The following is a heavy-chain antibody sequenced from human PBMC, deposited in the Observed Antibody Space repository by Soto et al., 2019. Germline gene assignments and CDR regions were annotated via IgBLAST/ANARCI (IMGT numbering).Heavy chain of an antibody. V-gene: IGHV3-11*05. CDR2: ISSSTSHT. Sequence: QVQLVESGGGLVKPGGSLRLSCAVSGFTFSDYYMTWIRQAPGKGLEWVSYISSSTSHTNYADSVKGRFTISRDNAKNSLFLQMNSLRAEDTAVYYCARGMGAAAHYFDFWGQGTLVTVSS. CDR3: ARGMGAAAHYFDF. D-gene: IGHD2-2*01. CDR1: GFTFSDYY. J-gene: IGHJ4*02.